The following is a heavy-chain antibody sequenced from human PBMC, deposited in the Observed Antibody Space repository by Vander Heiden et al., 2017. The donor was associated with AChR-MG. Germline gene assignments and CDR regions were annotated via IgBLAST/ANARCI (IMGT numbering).Heavy chain of an antibody. D-gene: IGHD3-3*01. J-gene: IGHJ5*02. CDR1: GFSLSTSGVG. Sequence: QITLKESGPTPVKPTQTLTLTCTFSGFSLSTSGVGVGWIRQPPGKALEWLALIYWNDDKRYSPSLKSRLTITKDTSKNQVVLTMTNMDPVDTATYYCAHRQSAYDFWSGYYGINWFDPWGQGTLVTVSS. CDR3: AHRQSAYDFWSGYYGINWFDP. CDR2: IYWNDDK. V-gene: IGHV2-5*01.